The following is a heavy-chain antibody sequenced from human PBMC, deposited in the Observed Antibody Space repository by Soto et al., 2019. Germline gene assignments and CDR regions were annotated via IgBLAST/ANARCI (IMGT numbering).Heavy chain of an antibody. Sequence: GGSLRLSCAASGFTFDDYAMHWVRQAPGKGLEWVSGISWNSGSIGYADSVKGRFTISRDNAKNSLYLQMNSLRAEDTALYYCAKDDKYRSSSHFDYWGQGTLVTVSS. J-gene: IGHJ4*02. CDR1: GFTFDDYA. CDR2: ISWNSGSI. CDR3: AKDDKYRSSSHFDY. V-gene: IGHV3-9*01. D-gene: IGHD6-6*01.